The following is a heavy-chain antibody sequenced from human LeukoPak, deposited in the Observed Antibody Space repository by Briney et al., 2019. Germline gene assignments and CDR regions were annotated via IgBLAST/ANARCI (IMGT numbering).Heavy chain of an antibody. Sequence: PSETLSLTCSVSTDSTNTYYWSWVRQSPGKGLEWIGHIYQTGSTDYNPSFRSRVTISIDMSKKAFSLQLTSVTVADTAMYYCVRLRWELLAPYFDHWGQGAFVIVSS. CDR2: IYQTGST. CDR3: VRLRWELLAPYFDH. D-gene: IGHD2-15*01. J-gene: IGHJ4*02. V-gene: IGHV4-59*01. CDR1: TDSTNTYY.